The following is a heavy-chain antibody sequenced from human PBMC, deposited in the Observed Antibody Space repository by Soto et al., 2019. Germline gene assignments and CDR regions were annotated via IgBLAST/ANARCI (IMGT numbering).Heavy chain of an antibody. J-gene: IGHJ5*02. Sequence: EVQLVESGGGLVQPGGSLRPSCTASGFTFSDSWMTWVRQAPGKGLEWVARIKPDESEKKYADSVKGRFSISRDNAKNSMYLQMDSLRGEDTAVYYCVRGGSNYASWGQGILVTVSS. D-gene: IGHD4-4*01. CDR3: VRGGSNYAS. V-gene: IGHV3-7*01. CDR1: GFTFSDSW. CDR2: IKPDESEK.